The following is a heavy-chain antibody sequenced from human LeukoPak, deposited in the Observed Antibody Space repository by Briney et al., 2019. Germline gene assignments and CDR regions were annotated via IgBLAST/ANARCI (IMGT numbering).Heavy chain of an antibody. CDR2: MNPNSGNT. CDR1: GYTFTSYD. Sequence: ASVKVSCKASGYTFTSYDINWVRQATGQGLEWMGWMNPNSGNTGYAQKFQGRVTMTRNTSISTAYMELSSLRSEDTAVYYCAKTFGTIDPFEYWGQGTLVTVSS. V-gene: IGHV1-8*01. CDR3: AKTFGTIDPFEY. D-gene: IGHD2-2*01. J-gene: IGHJ4*02.